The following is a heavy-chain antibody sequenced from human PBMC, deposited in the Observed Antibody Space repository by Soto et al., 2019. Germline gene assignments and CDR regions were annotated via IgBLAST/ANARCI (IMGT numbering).Heavy chain of an antibody. CDR1: GYTFSGFY. V-gene: IGHV1-2*02. Sequence: ASVKVSCKASGYTFSGFYMHWVRQAPGQGLEWMGWINPNSGGTKSAEKFQGRVTMTRDTSISTAYMELSRLTSAETAVYYCARAAVTGTAGLDFWGQGTQVTVSS. CDR3: ARAAVTGTAGLDF. D-gene: IGHD6-19*01. J-gene: IGHJ4*02. CDR2: INPNSGGT.